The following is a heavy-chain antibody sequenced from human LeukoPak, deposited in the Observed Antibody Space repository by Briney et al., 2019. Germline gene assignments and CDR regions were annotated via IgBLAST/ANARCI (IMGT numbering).Heavy chain of an antibody. V-gene: IGHV7-4-1*02. Sequence: GASVKVSCKASGYTFTSYAMNWVRQAPGQGLEWMGWINTNTGNPTYAQGFTGRFVFSLDTSVSTAYLQISSLKAEDTAVYYCARRVNDRLIPMIVVGYFDYWGQGTLVTVSS. CDR1: GYTFTSYA. CDR2: INTNTGNP. CDR3: ARRVNDRLIPMIVVGYFDY. J-gene: IGHJ4*02. D-gene: IGHD3-22*01.